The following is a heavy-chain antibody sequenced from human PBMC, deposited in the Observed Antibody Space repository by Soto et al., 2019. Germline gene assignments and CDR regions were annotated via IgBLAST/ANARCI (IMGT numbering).Heavy chain of an antibody. V-gene: IGHV5-51*01. CDR3: ATQNYAVYGGYDSAFDP. D-gene: IGHD5-12*01. Sequence: GESLKIFCKGSGYTFNTYWVGWVRQRPGKGLDWMGNIYPGYSYVNYISSFQGQVTITVKNYINTAYLQWNSMKASDTAVYYCATQNYAVYGGYDSAFDPWGQGTLVTVSS. CDR1: GYTFNTYW. J-gene: IGHJ5*02. CDR2: IYPGYSYV.